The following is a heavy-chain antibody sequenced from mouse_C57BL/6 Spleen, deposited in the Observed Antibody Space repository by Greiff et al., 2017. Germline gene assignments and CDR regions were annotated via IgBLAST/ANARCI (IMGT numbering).Heavy chain of an antibody. CDR1: GYTFTSYW. Sequence: QVQLQQPGAELVRPGSSVTLSCKASGYTFTSYWMDWVKQRPGQGLEWIGNIYPSDSETHYNQKFKDKATLTVDKSSSTAYMKLSSLTSEDSAVYYCARELTGEGAYYLDYWGQGTTLTVSS. CDR2: IYPSDSET. J-gene: IGHJ2*01. D-gene: IGHD4-1*01. CDR3: ARELTGEGAYYLDY. V-gene: IGHV1-61*01.